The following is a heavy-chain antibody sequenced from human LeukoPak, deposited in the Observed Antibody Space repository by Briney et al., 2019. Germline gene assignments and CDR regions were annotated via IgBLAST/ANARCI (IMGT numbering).Heavy chain of an antibody. Sequence: PSETLSLTCTVSGGSISSSSYYWGWIRQPPGEGLEWIGSTYYSGSTYYNPSLKSRVTISVDTSKNQFSLKLSSVTAADTAVYYCASPTLDYGDYLIDYWGQGTLVTVSS. D-gene: IGHD4-17*01. J-gene: IGHJ4*02. V-gene: IGHV4-39*01. CDR1: GGSISSSSYY. CDR2: TYYSGST. CDR3: ASPTLDYGDYLIDY.